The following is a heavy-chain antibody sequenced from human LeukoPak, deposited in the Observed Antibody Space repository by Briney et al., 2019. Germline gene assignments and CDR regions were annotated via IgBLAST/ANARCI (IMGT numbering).Heavy chain of an antibody. CDR3: ARAAGSGLIDY. CDR1: GGSISTSSYY. Sequence: NPSETLSLTCTVSGGSISTSSYYWGWIRQPPGKGLECIGNIYYSGSTYYNPSLKSRVTISVDTSKNQFSLKLNSVTAADTALYFCARAAGSGLIDYWGQGILVIVSS. J-gene: IGHJ4*02. CDR2: IYYSGST. V-gene: IGHV4-39*07. D-gene: IGHD6-19*01.